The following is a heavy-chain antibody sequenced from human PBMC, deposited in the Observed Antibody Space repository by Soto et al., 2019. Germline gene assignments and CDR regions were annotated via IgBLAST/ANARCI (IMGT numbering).Heavy chain of an antibody. D-gene: IGHD4-17*01. CDR1: GFTFSRYD. CDR3: ARGAVYGYGHPSGIDY. CDR2: IGTAGDT. Sequence: GGSLRLSCAASGFTFSRYDMHWVRQATGKGLEWVSAIGTAGDTYYPGSVKGRFTISRENAKNSLYLQMNSLRAGDTAVYYCARGAVYGYGHPSGIDYSGPGPLVTV. V-gene: IGHV3-13*01. J-gene: IGHJ4*02.